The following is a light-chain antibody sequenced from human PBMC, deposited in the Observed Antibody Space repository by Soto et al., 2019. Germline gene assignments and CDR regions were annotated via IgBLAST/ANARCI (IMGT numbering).Light chain of an antibody. V-gene: IGLV1-51*01. CDR3: GTWDSSLSAYV. Sequence: QSVLTQLPSVSAAPGQTVTISCSGSSSNIGNNYVSWYQQLPGTAPKLLIYDNNKRPSGIPDRFSGSKSGTSATLGITGLQTGDEADYYCGTWDSSLSAYVFGTGTKLTVL. J-gene: IGLJ1*01. CDR1: SSNIGNNY. CDR2: DNN.